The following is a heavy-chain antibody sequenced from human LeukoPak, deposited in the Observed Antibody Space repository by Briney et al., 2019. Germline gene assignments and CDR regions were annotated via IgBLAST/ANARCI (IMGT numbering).Heavy chain of an antibody. CDR2: IYYSGST. J-gene: IGHJ3*02. V-gene: IGHV4-39*01. Sequence: PGRSLRLSCAASGFTFSNYAMHWVRQAPGKGLEWIGSIYYSGSTYYNPSLKSRVTISVDTSKNQFSLKLSSVTAADTAVYYCARGSRYFDWLGAFDIWGQGTMVTVSS. CDR1: GFTFSNYAMH. D-gene: IGHD3-9*01. CDR3: ARGSRYFDWLGAFDI.